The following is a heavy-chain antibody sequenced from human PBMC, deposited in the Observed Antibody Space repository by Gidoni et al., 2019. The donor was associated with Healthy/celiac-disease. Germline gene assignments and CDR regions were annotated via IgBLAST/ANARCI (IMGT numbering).Heavy chain of an antibody. V-gene: IGHV3-23*01. J-gene: IGHJ4*02. CDR3: AKDLRNNWNDGESY. D-gene: IGHD1-20*01. CDR2: IRGSGGST. Sequence: EVQLLESGGVLVQPGGSLRLSCAASGFPFSSYAMRWVRQAPGKGLEWVSAIRGSGGSTYYADSVKGRFTISRDNSKNTLYLQMNSLRAEDTAVYYCAKDLRNNWNDGESYWGQGTLVTVSS. CDR1: GFPFSSYA.